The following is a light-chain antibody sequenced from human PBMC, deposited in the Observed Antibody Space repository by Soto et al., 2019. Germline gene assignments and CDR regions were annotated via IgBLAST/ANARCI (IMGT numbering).Light chain of an antibody. CDR2: GAS. J-gene: IGKJ4*01. CDR3: QQYGSSTS. V-gene: IGKV3-20*01. CDR1: QSVSSSF. Sequence: EIVLTQSPGTLSLSPGERATLSCRASQSVSSSFLVWYQQKPGQPPRLLIYGASSRATGIPDRFSGSGSGTDFSLTISRLEPEDFAVDYCQQYGSSTSFGGGTKV.